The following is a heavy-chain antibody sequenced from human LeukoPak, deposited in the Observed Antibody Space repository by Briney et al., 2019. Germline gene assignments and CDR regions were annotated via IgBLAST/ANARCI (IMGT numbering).Heavy chain of an antibody. CDR1: GGSFSGYY. V-gene: IGHV4-34*01. J-gene: IGHJ4*02. D-gene: IGHD5-12*01. Sequence: PSETLSLTCAVYGGSFSGYYWSWIRQPPGKGLEWIGEINHSGSTNYNPSLKSRVTISIDTSKNQFSLKLSSVTAADTAVYYCAREEFGGYSNWGQGTLVTVSS. CDR3: AREEFGGYSN. CDR2: INHSGST.